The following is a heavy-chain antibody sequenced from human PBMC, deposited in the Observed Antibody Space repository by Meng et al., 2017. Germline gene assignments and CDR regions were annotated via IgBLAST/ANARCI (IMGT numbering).Heavy chain of an antibody. D-gene: IGHD6-13*01. CDR3: VRDEDISAAGKLFGDY. Sequence: QGQLVQSGAEVKKPGASVKVSCTSSGYTFTAYYIHWVRQAPGQGLDWMGRIDPNSGVTEYAQKFQGRVTVTGDTSISTAYMELSRLRSDDTAIYYCVRDEDISAAGKLFGDYWGQGTLVTVSS. CDR2: IDPNSGVT. CDR1: GYTFTAYY. J-gene: IGHJ4*02. V-gene: IGHV1-2*06.